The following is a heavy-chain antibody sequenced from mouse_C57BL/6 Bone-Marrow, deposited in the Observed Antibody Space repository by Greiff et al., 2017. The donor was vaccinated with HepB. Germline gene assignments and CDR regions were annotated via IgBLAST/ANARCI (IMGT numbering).Heavy chain of an antibody. D-gene: IGHD6-1*01. CDR2: ISYDGSN. CDR3: ARGGPVPFDY. V-gene: IGHV3-6*01. J-gene: IGHJ2*01. CDR1: GYSITSGYY. Sequence: ESGPGLVKPSQSLSLTCSVTGYSITSGYYWNWIRQFPGNKLEWMGYISYDGSNNYNPSLKNRISITRDTSKNQFFLKLNSVTTEDTATYYCARGGPVPFDYWGQGTTLTVSS.